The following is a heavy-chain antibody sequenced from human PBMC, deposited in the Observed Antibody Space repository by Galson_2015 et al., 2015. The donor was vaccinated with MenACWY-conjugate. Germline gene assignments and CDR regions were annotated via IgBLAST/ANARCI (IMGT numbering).Heavy chain of an antibody. CDR1: GGSLSGYY. V-gene: IGHV4-34*01. CDR3: ARHGLSAWYNWFDP. CDR2: INHSGST. Sequence: SETLSLTCAVYGGSLSGYYWSWIRQPPGKGLEWLGEINHSGSTNYNPSLTSRVTMSVDTSKNQFSLKLSSVTAADTAVYYCARHGLSAWYNWFDPWGQGTLVTVSS. J-gene: IGHJ5*02. D-gene: IGHD2-8*02.